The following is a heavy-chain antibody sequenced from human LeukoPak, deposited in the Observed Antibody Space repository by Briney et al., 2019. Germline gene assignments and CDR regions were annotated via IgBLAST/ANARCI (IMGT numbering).Heavy chain of an antibody. Sequence: GGSLRLSCAASGFTFSRCAMSWVRQAPGKGLEWVSSISDSGSGTYYPDSVKGRFTISRDNSKNTLSLQMNSLRVEDTAVYYCVKDIGTVGASPFDYWGQGTLVSVSS. CDR2: ISDSGSGT. CDR3: VKDIGTVGASPFDY. V-gene: IGHV3-23*01. J-gene: IGHJ4*02. D-gene: IGHD1-26*01. CDR1: GFTFSRCA.